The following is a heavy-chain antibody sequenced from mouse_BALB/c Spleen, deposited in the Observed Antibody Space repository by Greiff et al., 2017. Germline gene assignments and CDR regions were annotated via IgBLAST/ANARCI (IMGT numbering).Heavy chain of an antibody. D-gene: IGHD2-4*01. CDR1: GYSITSDYA. J-gene: IGHJ1*01. CDR3: ARSPYDYDGAVWYFDV. CDR2: ISYSGST. V-gene: IGHV3-2*02. Sequence: EVKLQESGPGLVKPSQSLSLTCTVTGYSITSDYAWNWIRQFPGNKLEWMGYISYSGSTSYNPSLKSRISITRDTSKNQFFLQLNSVTTEDTATYYCARSPYDYDGAVWYFDVWGAGTTVTVSS.